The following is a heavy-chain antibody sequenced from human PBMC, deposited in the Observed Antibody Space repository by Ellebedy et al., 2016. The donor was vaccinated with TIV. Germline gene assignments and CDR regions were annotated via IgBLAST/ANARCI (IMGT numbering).Heavy chain of an antibody. V-gene: IGHV4-4*07. Sequence: SETLSLTXTVSGGSVSRYFWSWIRPPAGKGLEWIGRIFTSGRFNYNPSLMSRVTMSVVTSTNQISLRLNSVTTADTSVYYCARVHCSITTCDYYYMDVWGKGTTVTVSS. J-gene: IGHJ6*03. D-gene: IGHD1-1*01. CDR2: IFTSGRF. CDR3: ARVHCSITTCDYYYMDV. CDR1: GGSVSRYF.